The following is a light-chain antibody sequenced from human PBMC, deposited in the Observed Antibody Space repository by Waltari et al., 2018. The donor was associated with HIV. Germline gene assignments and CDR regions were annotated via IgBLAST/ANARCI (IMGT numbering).Light chain of an antibody. J-gene: IGLJ2*01. CDR3: QVWDSSTHVV. CDR1: NIGSKN. V-gene: IGLV3-9*01. CDR2: RDS. Sequence: SYELTQQLSVSVALGQTARITCGGNNIGSKNVHWYQQKPGQAPVLVIYRDSNRPSGIPERFSGSNSGNTATLTISRAQAGDEADYYCQVWDSSTHVVFGGGTKLTVL.